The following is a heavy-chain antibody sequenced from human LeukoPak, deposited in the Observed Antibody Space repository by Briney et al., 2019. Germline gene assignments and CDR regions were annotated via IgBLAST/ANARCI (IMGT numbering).Heavy chain of an antibody. J-gene: IGHJ5*02. CDR1: GFTFSSYA. Sequence: GGSLRLSCAASGFTFSSYAMSWVRQAPGKGLEWVSAISGSGGSTYYADSVKGRFTISRDNSKNTLYLQMNSLRAEGTAVYYCAKAAYSSSHRNWFDHWGQGTLVTVSS. V-gene: IGHV3-23*01. CDR3: AKAAYSSSHRNWFDH. CDR2: ISGSGGST. D-gene: IGHD6-13*01.